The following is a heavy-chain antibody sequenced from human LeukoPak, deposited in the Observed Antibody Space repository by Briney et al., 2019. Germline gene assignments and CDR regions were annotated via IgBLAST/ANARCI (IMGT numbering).Heavy chain of an antibody. CDR1: GFTLSSYNM. J-gene: IGHJ4*02. V-gene: IGHV4-4*02. CDR3: ASTYGAY. Sequence: GSLRLSCVASGFTLSSYNMKWVRQSPGKGLEWIGEIYHSGTTNYNPSLEGRVTTSVDKSKNQFSLKLSSVTAADTAVYYCASTYGAYWGQGTLVTVSS. D-gene: IGHD3-10*01. CDR2: IYHSGTT.